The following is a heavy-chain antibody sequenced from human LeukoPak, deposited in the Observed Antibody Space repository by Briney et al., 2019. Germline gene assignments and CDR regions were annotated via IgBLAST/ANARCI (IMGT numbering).Heavy chain of an antibody. CDR3: AKDSSVVVTAELDI. CDR1: GFTFDDYA. D-gene: IGHD2-21*02. J-gene: IGHJ3*02. Sequence: GGSLRLSCAASGFTFDDYAMHWVRQAPGKGLEWVSGIRWNSGSIGYADSVKGRFAISRDNAKNSLYLQMNSLRAEDTALYYCAKDSSVVVTAELDIWGQGTMVTVSS. V-gene: IGHV3-9*01. CDR2: IRWNSGSI.